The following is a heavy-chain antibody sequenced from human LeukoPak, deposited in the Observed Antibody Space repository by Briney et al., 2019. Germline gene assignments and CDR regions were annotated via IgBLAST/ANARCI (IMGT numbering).Heavy chain of an antibody. V-gene: IGHV3-30*04. CDR2: ISHDVKTT. D-gene: IGHD3-10*01. Sequence: GGSLRLSCVASGFSFSDSVIHWVRQAPGKGLEWVAVISHDVKTTYYADSAKGRFTISRDNSRNTVFLQMNRLIPEDTAVYYCVKEAYYGWGSSPTFYFDYWGQGTRVTVSS. CDR3: VKEAYYGWGSSPTFYFDY. J-gene: IGHJ4*02. CDR1: GFSFSDSV.